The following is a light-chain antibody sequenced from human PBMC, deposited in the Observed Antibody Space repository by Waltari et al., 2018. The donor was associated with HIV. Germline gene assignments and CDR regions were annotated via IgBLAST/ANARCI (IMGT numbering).Light chain of an antibody. CDR2: AAS. V-gene: IGKV1-6*01. Sequence: AIQMTQSPSSLSASVGDRVTITCRASQDIRNELGWYQQKPGKAPKLLIQAASHLQEWVPSRFSGSGSGTDFTLTISSLQPEDFATYYCLQDYNYPWTFGQGTKVEIK. CDR3: LQDYNYPWT. J-gene: IGKJ1*01. CDR1: QDIRNE.